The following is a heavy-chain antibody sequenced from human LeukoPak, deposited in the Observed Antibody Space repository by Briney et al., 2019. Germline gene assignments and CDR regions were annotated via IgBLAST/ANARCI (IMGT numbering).Heavy chain of an antibody. V-gene: IGHV3-7*01. D-gene: IGHD3-10*01. Sequence: GGSLRLSCAASGFTFSSYWMSWVRQAPGKGLEWVANIREDGNEKYYADSVKGQFTISRDNAKNSLFLQMDSLRAEDTAVYYCARDLAGHYYGSGSSFDYWGQGTLVTISS. J-gene: IGHJ4*02. CDR2: IREDGNEK. CDR1: GFTFSSYW. CDR3: ARDLAGHYYGSGSSFDY.